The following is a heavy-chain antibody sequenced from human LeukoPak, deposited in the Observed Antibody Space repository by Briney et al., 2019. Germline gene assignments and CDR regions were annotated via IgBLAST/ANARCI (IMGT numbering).Heavy chain of an antibody. D-gene: IGHD2-2*01. V-gene: IGHV1-69*02. J-gene: IGHJ4*02. CDR2: IIPILGIA. Sequence: SVKVSCKASGGTFSSYTISWVRQAPGQGLEWVGRIIPILGIANYAQKFQGRVTITADKSTSTAYMELSSLRSEDTAVYYCARVESTSCYGCIDYWGQGTLVTVSS. CDR1: GGTFSSYT. CDR3: ARVESTSCYGCIDY.